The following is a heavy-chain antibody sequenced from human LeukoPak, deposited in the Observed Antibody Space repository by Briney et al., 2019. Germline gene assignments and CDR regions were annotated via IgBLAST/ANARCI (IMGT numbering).Heavy chain of an antibody. V-gene: IGHV1-2*02. CDR1: GYTFIGYY. Sequence: GASAKVSCKASGYTFIGYYMHWVRQAPGQGVEWMGWINPDSGGTNYAQQFQGRVTMTRDTSISTAYMDLSRLTSDDTGVYYCARRMAESYYDSSGYPSLGYWGQGTLVTVSS. J-gene: IGHJ4*02. CDR3: ARRMAESYYDSSGYPSLGY. CDR2: INPDSGGT. D-gene: IGHD3-22*01.